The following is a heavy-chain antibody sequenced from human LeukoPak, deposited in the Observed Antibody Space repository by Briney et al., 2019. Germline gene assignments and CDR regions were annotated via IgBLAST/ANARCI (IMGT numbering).Heavy chain of an antibody. CDR1: GGSISSGDYY. Sequence: SQTLSLTCTVSGGSISSGDYYWSWIRQPPGKGLEWIVYIYYSGSTYYNPSLKSRVTISVDTSKNQFSLKLSSVTAADTAVYYCARASPYYDFWSGYYTDSYYYGMDVWGQGTTVTVSS. CDR3: ARASPYYDFWSGYYTDSYYYGMDV. D-gene: IGHD3-3*01. CDR2: IYYSGST. J-gene: IGHJ6*02. V-gene: IGHV4-30-4*01.